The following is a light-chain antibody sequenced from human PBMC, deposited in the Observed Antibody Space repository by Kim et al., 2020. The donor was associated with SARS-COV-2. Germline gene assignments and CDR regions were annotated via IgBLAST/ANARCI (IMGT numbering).Light chain of an antibody. J-gene: IGLJ2*01. V-gene: IGLV1-40*01. CDR1: SSNIGAGYD. Sequence: QSVLTHPPSMSAAPGQRVTISCTRSSSNIGAGYDVHWYQQLPGTAPKLLIYGNSNRPSGVPDRFSGSKSGTSASLAITGLQAEDEADYYCQSYDSSLSVVFGGGTQLTVL. CDR3: QSYDSSLSVV. CDR2: GNS.